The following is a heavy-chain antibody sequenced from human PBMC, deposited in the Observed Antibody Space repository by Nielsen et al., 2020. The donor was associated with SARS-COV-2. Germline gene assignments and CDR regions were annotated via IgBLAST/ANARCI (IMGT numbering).Heavy chain of an antibody. CDR2: IKQDGSEK. Sequence: GGSLRLSCAASGFTFSSYWMSWVRQAPGKGLEWVANIKQDGSEKYYVDSVKGRFTISRDNAKNPLYLQMNSLRAEDTAVYYCAREGAYCGGDCYRYWGQGTLVTVSS. D-gene: IGHD2-21*02. J-gene: IGHJ4*02. V-gene: IGHV3-7*03. CDR3: AREGAYCGGDCYRY. CDR1: GFTFSSYW.